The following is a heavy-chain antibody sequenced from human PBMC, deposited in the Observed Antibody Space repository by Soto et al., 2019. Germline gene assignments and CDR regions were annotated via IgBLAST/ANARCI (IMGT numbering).Heavy chain of an antibody. CDR1: GFTFSSYG. V-gene: IGHV3-30*18. D-gene: IGHD3-22*01. CDR2: ISYDGSNK. J-gene: IGHJ4*02. Sequence: GGSLRLSCAASGFTFSSYGMHWVRQAPGKGLEWVAVISYDGSNKYYADSVKGRFTISRDNSKNTLYLQMNSLRAEDTAVYYCAKDEQDSSGQGVFVYWGQGTLVTVS. CDR3: AKDEQDSSGQGVFVY.